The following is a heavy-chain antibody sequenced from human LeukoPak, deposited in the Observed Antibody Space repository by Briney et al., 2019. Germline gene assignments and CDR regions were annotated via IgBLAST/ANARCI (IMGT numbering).Heavy chain of an antibody. V-gene: IGHV1-2*02. J-gene: IGHJ4*02. D-gene: IGHD2-21*02. Sequence: ASVEVSCKTSGYTFATYFMHWVRQAPGQGLEWMGYIKPNSGVTNYAQKFRGRVTMTWDTSISTAYIELSGLTSDDTAIYYCARPTYCGSNCYFHFDYWGQGTLVTVSS. CDR3: ARPTYCGSNCYFHFDY. CDR1: GYTFATYF. CDR2: IKPNSGVT.